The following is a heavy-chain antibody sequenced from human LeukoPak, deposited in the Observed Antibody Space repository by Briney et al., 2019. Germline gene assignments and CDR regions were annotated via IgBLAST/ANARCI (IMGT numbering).Heavy chain of an antibody. D-gene: IGHD6-25*01. CDR1: GFTFGDYA. V-gene: IGHV3-23*01. J-gene: IGHJ6*03. Sequence: GGSLRLSCTASGFTFGDYAMSWVRQAPGKGLEWVSAISGSGGSTYYADSVKGRFTISRDNSKNTLYLQMNSLRAEDTAVYYCAKGPGVAAYYYYYMDVWGKGTTVTVSS. CDR3: AKGPGVAAYYYYYMDV. CDR2: ISGSGGST.